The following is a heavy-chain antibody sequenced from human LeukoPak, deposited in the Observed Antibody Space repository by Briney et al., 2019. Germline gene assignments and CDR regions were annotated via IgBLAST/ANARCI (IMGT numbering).Heavy chain of an antibody. Sequence: GGSLRLSCAASGFTFSSYAMHWVRQAPGKGLEWVAVISYDGSNKYYADSVKGRFTISRDNSKNTLYLQMNSLRAEDTAVYYCARAVSSWYAFDIWGQGTMVTVSS. CDR3: ARAVSSWYAFDI. J-gene: IGHJ3*02. CDR2: ISYDGSNK. D-gene: IGHD6-13*01. V-gene: IGHV3-30-3*01. CDR1: GFTFSSYA.